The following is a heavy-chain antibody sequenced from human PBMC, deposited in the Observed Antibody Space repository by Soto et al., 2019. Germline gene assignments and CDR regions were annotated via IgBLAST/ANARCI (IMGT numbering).Heavy chain of an antibody. D-gene: IGHD2-8*01. CDR1: GFTFSDYY. Sequence: QVQLVESGGDLVKPGGSLRLSCAASGFTFSDYYMSWIRQAPGKGLEWVSYISSRSSTIFYADSVKGRFTISRDNVKNSLYLQMNSLRAEDTAVYYCASGTNGAFFVYWGQEILVTVSS. CDR2: ISSRSSTI. V-gene: IGHV3-11*01. J-gene: IGHJ4*02. CDR3: ASGTNGAFFVY.